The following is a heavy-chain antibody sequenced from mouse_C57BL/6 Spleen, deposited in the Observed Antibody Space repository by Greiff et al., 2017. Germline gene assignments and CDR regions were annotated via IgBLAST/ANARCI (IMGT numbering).Heavy chain of an antibody. Sequence: EVQLVESGGGLVKPGGSLKLSCAASGFTFSDYGMHWVRQAPEKGLAWVAYISSGSSTIYYADTVKGRFTISRDNAKNTLFLQMTSLRSEDTAMYYCASPYYYGSSDWYFDVWGTGTTVTVSS. J-gene: IGHJ1*03. CDR3: ASPYYYGSSDWYFDV. CDR1: GFTFSDYG. CDR2: ISSGSSTI. V-gene: IGHV5-17*01. D-gene: IGHD1-1*01.